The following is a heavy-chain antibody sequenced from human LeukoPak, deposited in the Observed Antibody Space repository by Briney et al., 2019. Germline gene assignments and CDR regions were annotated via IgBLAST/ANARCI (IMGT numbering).Heavy chain of an antibody. V-gene: IGHV4-39*01. CDR1: GGSISSSSYY. D-gene: IGHD6-19*01. Sequence: SETLSLTCTVSGGSISSSSYYWGWIRQPPGKGLEWIRSIYYSGSTYYNPSLKSRVTMSVDTSKNQFSLKLSSVTAADTAVCYCARYGDLQQWLVGQYYFDYWGQGTLVTVSS. CDR3: ARYGDLQQWLVGQYYFDY. CDR2: IYYSGST. J-gene: IGHJ4*02.